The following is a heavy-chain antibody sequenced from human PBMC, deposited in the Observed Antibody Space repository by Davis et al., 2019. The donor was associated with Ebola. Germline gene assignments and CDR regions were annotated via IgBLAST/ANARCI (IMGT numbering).Heavy chain of an antibody. CDR2: ISYSSSTI. CDR1: GFTFSSYS. CDR3: ARGPSTGNSFSH. V-gene: IGHV3-48*04. Sequence: GESLKISCAASGFTFSSYSMNWVRQAPGKGLEWVSYISYSSSTIYYADSVKGRFTISRDNAKNSLFLQMNSLRAEDTAVYYCARGPSTGNSFSHWGQGTLVTVSS. J-gene: IGHJ4*02. D-gene: IGHD4-23*01.